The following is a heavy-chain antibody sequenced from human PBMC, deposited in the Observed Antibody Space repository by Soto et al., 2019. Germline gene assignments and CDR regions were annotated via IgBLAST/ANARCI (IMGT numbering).Heavy chain of an antibody. V-gene: IGHV3-23*01. CDR1: VFTFSSYA. Sequence: EVQLLESGGGLVQPGGSLRLSCAASVFTFSSYAMSWVRQAPGKGLEWVSAISGSGGSTYYADSVKGRFTISRDNSKNTLYLQMNSLRAEDTAVYYCAKEGPSSVTMIVVVARAFDIWGQGTMVTVSS. CDR2: ISGSGGST. CDR3: AKEGPSSVTMIVVVARAFDI. D-gene: IGHD3-22*01. J-gene: IGHJ3*02.